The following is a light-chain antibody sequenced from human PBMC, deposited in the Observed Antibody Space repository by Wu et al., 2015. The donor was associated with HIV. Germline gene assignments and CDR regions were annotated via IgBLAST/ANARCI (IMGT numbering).Light chain of an antibody. Sequence: EIVLTQSPGTLSLSPGERATLSCRASQSVSSSYLAWYQQKPGQAPRLLIYAASDRATGIPARFSGSGSGTDFTLTISSLEPEDFAFYYCQQGNNWPLTFGQGTRLDIK. CDR3: QQGNNWPLT. J-gene: IGKJ5*01. CDR2: AAS. V-gene: IGKV3D-20*02. CDR1: QSVSSSY.